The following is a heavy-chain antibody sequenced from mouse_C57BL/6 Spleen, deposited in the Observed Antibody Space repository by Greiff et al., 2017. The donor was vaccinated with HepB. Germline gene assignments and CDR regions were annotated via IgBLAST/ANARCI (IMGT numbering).Heavy chain of an antibody. J-gene: IGHJ4*01. CDR1: GFTFRSHA. Sequence: EVQLVEYGGGLVKPGRSLTLSCAAPGFTFRSHAKYWVRQTPEKRLEWVATISDGGSYTYYPDNVKGRCTISRDNAKNNLYLQMSHLKSEDTAMYYWARDHYRGYAMDYWGQGTSVTVSS. D-gene: IGHD2-12*01. CDR3: ARDHYRGYAMDY. CDR2: ISDGGSYT. V-gene: IGHV5-4*01.